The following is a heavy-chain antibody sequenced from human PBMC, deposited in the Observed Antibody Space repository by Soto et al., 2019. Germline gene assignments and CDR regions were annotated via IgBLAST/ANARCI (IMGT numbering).Heavy chain of an antibody. CDR1: GCTFSSYS. J-gene: IGHJ3*02. Sequence: ASVKVSCKASGCTFSSYSMSWVRQAPGQGLEWMGWVNPNIGGTNYAQKFQGWVTMTRDTSISTAYMELSRLRSDDTAVYYCARSITIFGVVIDDAFDIWGQGTMVTVSS. D-gene: IGHD3-3*01. V-gene: IGHV1-2*04. CDR2: VNPNIGGT. CDR3: ARSITIFGVVIDDAFDI.